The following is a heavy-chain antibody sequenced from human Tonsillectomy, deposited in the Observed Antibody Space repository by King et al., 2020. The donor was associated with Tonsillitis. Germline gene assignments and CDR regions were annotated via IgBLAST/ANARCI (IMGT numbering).Heavy chain of an antibody. D-gene: IGHD2-15*01. CDR2: NYHSGSN. CDR1: GGFISSINW. J-gene: IGHJ4*02. Sequence: VQLQESGPGLVKPSGTLSLTCAVSGGFISSINWWSWVRQPPRKGLDWIGENYHSGSNNYYSPLTSRVTISVDKSKNQFSLKLNSVTAADTAVYYCASREVAAPYYFDYWGQGTLVTVSS. CDR3: ASREVAAPYYFDY. V-gene: IGHV4-4*02.